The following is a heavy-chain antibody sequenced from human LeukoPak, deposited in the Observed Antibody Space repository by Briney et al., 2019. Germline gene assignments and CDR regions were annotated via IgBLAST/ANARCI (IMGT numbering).Heavy chain of an antibody. J-gene: IGHJ4*02. V-gene: IGHV3-74*01. Sequence: GGSLRLSCAASGFTLSIYWMHWVRHAPGKGLVWVSRINSDGSSTSYADSVKGRFTISRDNAKNTLYLQMNSLRAEDTAVYYCVLGGFDYWGQGTLVSVSS. CDR2: INSDGSST. CDR1: GFTLSIYW. D-gene: IGHD3-16*01. CDR3: VLGGFDY.